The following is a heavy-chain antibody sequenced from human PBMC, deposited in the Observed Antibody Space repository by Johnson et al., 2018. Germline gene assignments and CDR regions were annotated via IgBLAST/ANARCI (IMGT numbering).Heavy chain of an antibody. J-gene: IGHJ3*02. CDR3: VRVDVWGSYRYPSSFDI. CDR1: GFTFSSYS. D-gene: IGHD3-16*02. CDR2: ISSSSSYI. Sequence: EVQLVESGGGLVKPGGSXRVSCAASGFTFSSYSMNWVRQAPGKGLEWVSSISSSSSYIYYADSVKGRFTISRDNAKNSLYLQMNSLRAEDTAVYYCVRVDVWGSYRYPSSFDIWGQGTMVTVSS. V-gene: IGHV3-21*01.